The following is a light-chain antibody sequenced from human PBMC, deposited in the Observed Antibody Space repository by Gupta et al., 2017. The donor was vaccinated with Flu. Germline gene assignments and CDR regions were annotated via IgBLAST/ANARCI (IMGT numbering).Light chain of an antibody. CDR3: HQSSSLPHT. V-gene: IGKV6-21*01. CDR1: QSIGSS. CDR2: YAS. Sequence: EFVLTPATVFQSVSQKEKVTITCRASQSIGSSLHWYQQKPDQSPKLLIKYASQSFSGVPSRFSGSGSGTDFTLTINSLEAEDSATYYCHQSSSLPHTFGQGTKLEIK. J-gene: IGKJ2*01.